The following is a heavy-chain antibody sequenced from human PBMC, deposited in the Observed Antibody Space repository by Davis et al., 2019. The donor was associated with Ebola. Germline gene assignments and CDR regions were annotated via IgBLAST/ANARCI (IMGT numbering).Heavy chain of an antibody. V-gene: IGHV3-15*07. CDR1: GFTFSNAW. D-gene: IGHD1-26*01. CDR3: ARDHIVGARGG. J-gene: IGHJ4*02. Sequence: GESLKISCAASGFTFSNAWMNWVRQAPGKGLEWVGRIKSKTDGGTTDYAAPVKGRFTISRDDSKNTLYLQMNSLRAEDTAVYYCARDHIVGARGGWGQGTLVTVSS. CDR2: IKSKTDGGTT.